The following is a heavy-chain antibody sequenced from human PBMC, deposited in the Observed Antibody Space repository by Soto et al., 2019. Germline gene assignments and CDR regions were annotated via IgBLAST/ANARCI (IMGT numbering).Heavy chain of an antibody. CDR3: ARAGGKYCITTSCYTFFDF. Sequence: GGSLRLSCAASGFTLSRYWMHWVRQVPGKGLVWVSRINSDGSSTNYADSVKGRFIISRDNAKNALYLQMDSLRAEDTAVYYCARAGGKYCITTSCYTFFDFWGQGILVTVSS. CDR2: INSDGSST. J-gene: IGHJ4*02. V-gene: IGHV3-74*01. CDR1: GFTLSRYW. D-gene: IGHD2-2*02.